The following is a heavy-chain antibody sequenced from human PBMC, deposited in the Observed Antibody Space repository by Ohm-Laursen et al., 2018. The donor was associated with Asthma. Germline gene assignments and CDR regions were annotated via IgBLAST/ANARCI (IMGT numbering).Heavy chain of an antibody. Sequence: SDTLSLTCTVSGGSISSYYWSWIRQPPGKGLEWIGYIYYSGSTNYNPSLKSRVTISVDRSKNQFSLTLSSVTASDTAIYYCARVSSSWFDFWGQGTLVTVSS. J-gene: IGHJ4*02. CDR1: GGSISSYY. CDR2: IYYSGST. CDR3: ARVSSSWFDF. D-gene: IGHD6-13*01. V-gene: IGHV4-59*12.